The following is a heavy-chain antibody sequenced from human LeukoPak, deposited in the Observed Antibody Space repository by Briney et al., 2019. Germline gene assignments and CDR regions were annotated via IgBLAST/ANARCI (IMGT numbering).Heavy chain of an antibody. CDR2: IRYDGSNK. D-gene: IGHD2-21*02. V-gene: IGHV3-30*02. J-gene: IGHJ4*02. CDR1: GFTFSSYG. CDR3: ATPRGSVTAIDYFDY. Sequence: PGGSLRLSCAASGFTFSSYGMHWVRQAPGKGLEWVAFIRYDGSNKYYADSVKGRFTISRDNSKNTLYLQMNSLRAEDTAVYYCATPRGSVTAIDYFDYWGQGTLVTVSS.